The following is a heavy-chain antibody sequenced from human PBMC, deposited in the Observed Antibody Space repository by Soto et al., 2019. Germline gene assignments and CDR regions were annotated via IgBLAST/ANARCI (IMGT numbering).Heavy chain of an antibody. Sequence: RRLSCAASGFTFSSYAMHWVRQAPGNGLEWVAVISYDGSNKYYADSVKGRFTISRDNSKNTLYLQMNSLRAEDTAVYYCARDQLSIGAFDIWGQGTMVTVSS. CDR1: GFTFSSYA. CDR2: ISYDGSNK. CDR3: ARDQLSIGAFDI. V-gene: IGHV3-30-3*01. J-gene: IGHJ3*02. D-gene: IGHD6-6*01.